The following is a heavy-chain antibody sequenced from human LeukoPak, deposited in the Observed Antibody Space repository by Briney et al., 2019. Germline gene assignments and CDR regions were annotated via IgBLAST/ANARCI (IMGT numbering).Heavy chain of an antibody. CDR2: ISGSGGST. V-gene: IGHV3-23*01. Sequence: GGSLRLSCAASGFTFSTYAMNWVRQAPGKGLEWVSAISGSGGSTYYADSVKGRFTISRDNSKNTLYLQMNSLRDEDTAIYNCATGGWRYCTSSPSRPNWFDPWGQGTLVTVSS. D-gene: IGHD2-2*01. CDR1: GFTFSTYA. CDR3: ATGGWRYCTSSPSRPNWFDP. J-gene: IGHJ5*02.